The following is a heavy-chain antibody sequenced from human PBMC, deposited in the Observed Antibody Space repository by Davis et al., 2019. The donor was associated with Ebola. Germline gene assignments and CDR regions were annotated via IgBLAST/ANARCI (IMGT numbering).Heavy chain of an antibody. V-gene: IGHV4-30-2*01. CDR1: GGSISSGGYS. D-gene: IGHD3-3*02. Sequence: MPSETLSLTCTVSGGSISSGGYSWSWIRQPPGKGLEWIGYIYHSGSTYYNPSLKSRVTISVDTSKNPFSLKLSSVTAADTAVYYCARGRRHFWSLRVGMDVWGQGTTVTVSS. J-gene: IGHJ6*02. CDR3: ARGRRHFWSLRVGMDV. CDR2: IYHSGST.